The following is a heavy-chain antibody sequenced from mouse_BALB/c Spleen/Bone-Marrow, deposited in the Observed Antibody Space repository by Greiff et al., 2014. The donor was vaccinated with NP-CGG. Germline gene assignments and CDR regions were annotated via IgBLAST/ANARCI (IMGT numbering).Heavy chain of an antibody. J-gene: IGHJ2*01. Sequence: VQLQQSGTELIKPGASVKLSCKASGYILTNYDINWVRQRPEQGLEWIGWIFPGDGSPKYNEKFKDKATLTTDKSSTTAFMQLSRLTSEDSAVYFCARGDYNYYFDYWGQGTTLTVSS. CDR1: GYILTNYD. D-gene: IGHD2-13*01. V-gene: IGHV1-85*01. CDR2: IFPGDGSP. CDR3: ARGDYNYYFDY.